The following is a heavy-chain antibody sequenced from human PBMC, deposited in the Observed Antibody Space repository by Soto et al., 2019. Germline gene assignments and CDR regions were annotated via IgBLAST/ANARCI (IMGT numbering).Heavy chain of an antibody. D-gene: IGHD5-12*01. V-gene: IGHV3-23*01. CDR2: IYGNGGGT. J-gene: IGHJ4*02. CDR3: AKDVRPDGYWDLDY. Sequence: EVRLLESGGGLVQPGESLTLSCAASGFTFGTYSMNWVRQAPGKGLEWVSGIYGNGGGTFYADSVKGRFTISRDNSRNTLYLKINSLRAEDTAVYYCAKDVRPDGYWDLDYWGQGTSVTVSS. CDR1: GFTFGTYS.